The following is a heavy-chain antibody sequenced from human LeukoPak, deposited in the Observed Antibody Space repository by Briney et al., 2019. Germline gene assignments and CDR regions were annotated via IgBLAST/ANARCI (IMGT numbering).Heavy chain of an antibody. CDR1: GYTFTHPW. CDR2: IYPRDSDT. Sequence: GESLKISCKASGYTFTHPWIGWVRQKSGSGLEWMGIIYPRDSDTRYSPSFQGHVTISADTPINTAYLEWSRLEASDTGIYYCARQSDVIGAIWGQGTLVTVSS. D-gene: IGHD3-10*01. CDR3: ARQSDVIGAI. J-gene: IGHJ4*02. V-gene: IGHV5-51*01.